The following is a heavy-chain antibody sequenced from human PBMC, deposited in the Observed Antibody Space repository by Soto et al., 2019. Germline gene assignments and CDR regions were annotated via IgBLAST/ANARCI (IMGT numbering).Heavy chain of an antibody. Sequence: ASVKVSCKASGYTFTSYGISWVRQAPGQGLEWMGWISAYNGNTNYAQKLQGRVTMTTDTSTSTAYMELRSLRSDDTAVYYCARDGEAVRGVIITAPNNFDYWGQGTLVTVSS. D-gene: IGHD3-10*01. V-gene: IGHV1-18*01. J-gene: IGHJ4*02. CDR1: GYTFTSYG. CDR3: ARDGEAVRGVIITAPNNFDY. CDR2: ISAYNGNT.